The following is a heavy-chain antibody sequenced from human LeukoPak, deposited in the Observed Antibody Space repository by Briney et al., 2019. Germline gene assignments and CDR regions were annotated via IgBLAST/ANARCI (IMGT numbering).Heavy chain of an antibody. J-gene: IGHJ4*02. Sequence: PSETLSLTCAVYGGSFSGYYWSWIRQPPGKGLEWIGEINHSGSTNYNPSLKSRVTISVDTSKNQFSLKLSSVTAADTAVYYCARYRYGKYYFDYWGQGTLVTVSS. D-gene: IGHD1-14*01. V-gene: IGHV4-34*01. CDR2: INHSGST. CDR1: GGSFSGYY. CDR3: ARYRYGKYYFDY.